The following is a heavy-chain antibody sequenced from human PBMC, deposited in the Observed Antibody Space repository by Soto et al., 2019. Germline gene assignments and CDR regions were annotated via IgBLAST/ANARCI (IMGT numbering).Heavy chain of an antibody. CDR3: ARVYCSGGSCYSKY. J-gene: IGHJ4*02. CDR2: IIPILGIA. CDR1: GGTFSSYT. V-gene: IGHV1-69*02. D-gene: IGHD2-15*01. Sequence: QVQLVQSGAEVKKPGSSVKVSCKASGGTFSSYTISWVRQAPGQGLEWMGRIIPILGIANYAQKFQGRVTITADKSTSTAYMELSSLRSEDTDVYYCARVYCSGGSCYSKYWGQGTPVTVSS.